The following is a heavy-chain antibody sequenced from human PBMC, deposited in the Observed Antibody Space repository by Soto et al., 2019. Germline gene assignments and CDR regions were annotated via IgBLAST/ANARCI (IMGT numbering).Heavy chain of an antibody. D-gene: IGHD1-26*01. J-gene: IGHJ4*02. V-gene: IGHV4-34*01. CDR3: ARGAGIVGATYFDY. CDR1: GGSFSGYY. Sequence: SETLSLTCAVYGGSFSGYYWSWIRQPPGKGLEWIGEINHSGSTNYNPSLKSRVTISVDTSKNQFSLKLSSVTAADTAVYYFARGAGIVGATYFDYWGQGTLVTVSS. CDR2: INHSGST.